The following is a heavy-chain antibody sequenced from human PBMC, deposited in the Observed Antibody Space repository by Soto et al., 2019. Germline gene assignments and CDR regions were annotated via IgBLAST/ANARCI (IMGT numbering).Heavy chain of an antibody. J-gene: IGHJ4*02. CDR3: ARAFDILTRYYFDY. Sequence: QVQLQESGPGLVKPSQTLSLTCTVSGGSISSGDYYWSWIRQPPGKGLEWIGYIYYSGSTYYNPSLKSRVTISVYTSKRQFSLKLSSVTAADTAVYYGARAFDILTRYYFDYWGREPWSPSPQ. CDR1: GGSISSGDYY. D-gene: IGHD3-9*01. CDR2: IYYSGST. V-gene: IGHV4-30-4*01.